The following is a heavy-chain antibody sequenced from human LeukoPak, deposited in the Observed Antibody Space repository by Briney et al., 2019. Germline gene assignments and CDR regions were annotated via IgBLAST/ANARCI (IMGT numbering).Heavy chain of an antibody. V-gene: IGHV4-39*01. D-gene: IGHD1-26*01. Sequence: PSETLSLTCTVSGGGISSSSYYLCWIRQPPGKGLEWIGSIYYSGSTYYNPSLKSRVTISVDTSKNQFSLKLSSVTAADTAVYYFARRLVGGTTIRSYWDKGTLVTVSS. J-gene: IGHJ4*02. CDR1: GGGISSSSYY. CDR2: IYYSGST. CDR3: ARRLVGGTTIRSY.